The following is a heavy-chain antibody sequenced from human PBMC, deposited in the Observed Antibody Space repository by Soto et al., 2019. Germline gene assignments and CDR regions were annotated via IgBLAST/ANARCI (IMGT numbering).Heavy chain of an antibody. D-gene: IGHD3-10*01. J-gene: IGHJ6*02. CDR2: IIPILGIA. Sequence: QVQLVQSGAEVKKPGSSVKVSCKASGGTFSSYTISWVRQAPGQGLEWMGRIIPILGIANYAQKFHGRFTITAANSTSTAYMELSSMRSEDTAVYYCAREVGDYYGSGSYGMDVWGQGTTVTVSS. V-gene: IGHV1-69*08. CDR1: GGTFSSYT. CDR3: AREVGDYYGSGSYGMDV.